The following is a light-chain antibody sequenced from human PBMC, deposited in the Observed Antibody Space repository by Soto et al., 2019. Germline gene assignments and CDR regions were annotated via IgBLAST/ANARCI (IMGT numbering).Light chain of an antibody. CDR2: AAS. CDR3: EQPHSTPYT. CDR1: QGISNY. J-gene: IGKJ3*01. V-gene: IGKV1-9*01. Sequence: DIQLTQSPSFLSASVGDRVTITCRASQGISNYLAWYQLKPGKAPRLLIYAASTLQSGVPSRFSGSGSGTEFTLTISSLQPEDFATYYCEQPHSTPYTFGPGTQVDIK.